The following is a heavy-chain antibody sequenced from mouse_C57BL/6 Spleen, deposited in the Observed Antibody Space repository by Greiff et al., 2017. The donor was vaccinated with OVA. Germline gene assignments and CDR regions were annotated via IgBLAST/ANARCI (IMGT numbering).Heavy chain of an antibody. V-gene: IGHV5-17*01. D-gene: IGHD1-1*02. CDR3: ARLLLWSFAY. CDR2: ISSGSSTI. Sequence: QRVESGGGLVTPGGSLKLSCSASGFPFSDYGMHWVRQAPEKGLEWVAYISSGSSTIYYADTLKGRFTISRDNAKNTLFLQMTSLRSEDTAMYYCARLLLWSFAYWGQGTLVTVSA. J-gene: IGHJ3*01. CDR1: GFPFSDYG.